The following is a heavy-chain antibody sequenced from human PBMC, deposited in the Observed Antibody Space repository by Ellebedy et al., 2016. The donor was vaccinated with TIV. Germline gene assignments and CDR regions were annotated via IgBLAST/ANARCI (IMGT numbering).Heavy chain of an antibody. Sequence: GESLKISXRASGYTFSMYWVAWVRQVPGKGLELMGIIYPGDSDTRYGPSFQGQVTISADQSSNTAFLQWDSLKASDTAIYFCARVRYCTSDTCYYFQAFDLWGQGTAVTVSS. D-gene: IGHD2-8*01. CDR2: IYPGDSDT. CDR1: GYTFSMYW. J-gene: IGHJ3*01. V-gene: IGHV5-51*01. CDR3: ARVRYCTSDTCYYFQAFDL.